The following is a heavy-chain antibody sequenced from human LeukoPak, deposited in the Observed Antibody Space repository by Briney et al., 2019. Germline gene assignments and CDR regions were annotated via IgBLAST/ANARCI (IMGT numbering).Heavy chain of an antibody. CDR1: GGTFSSYA. J-gene: IGHJ5*02. Sequence: GASVKVSCKASGGTFSSYAISWVRQAPGQGLEWMGGIIPIFGTANYAQKFQGRVTITADKSTSTAYMELSSLRSEDTAVYYCARYGSYPNWFDPWGQGTLVTVSS. D-gene: IGHD1-26*01. V-gene: IGHV1-69*06. CDR2: IIPIFGTA. CDR3: ARYGSYPNWFDP.